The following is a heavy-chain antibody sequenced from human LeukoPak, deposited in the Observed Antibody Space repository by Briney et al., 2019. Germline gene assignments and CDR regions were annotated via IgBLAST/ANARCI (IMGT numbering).Heavy chain of an antibody. Sequence: GASVKVSCKASGYTFTGYYMHWVRQAPGQGLEWMGWINPNSGGTNYAQKFQGRVTMTRDTSISTAYMELSRLRSDDTAVYYCARGLVSSTTVAGYYFDYWGQGTLVTVSS. J-gene: IGHJ4*02. V-gene: IGHV1-2*02. D-gene: IGHD6-19*01. CDR2: INPNSGGT. CDR1: GYTFTGYY. CDR3: ARGLVSSTTVAGYYFDY.